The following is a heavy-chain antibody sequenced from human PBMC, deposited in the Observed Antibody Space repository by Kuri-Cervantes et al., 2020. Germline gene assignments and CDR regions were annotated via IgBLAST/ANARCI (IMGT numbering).Heavy chain of an antibody. D-gene: IGHD3-10*01. CDR2: INAGNGNT. CDR3: ARVPYYYGSGSSPNGMDV. CDR1: GGTFSSYA. Sequence: ASAKVSCKASGGTFSSYAISWVRQAPGQGLEWMGGINAGNGNTKYSQKFQGRVTITRDTSASTAYMELSSLRSEDTAVYYCARVPYYYGSGSSPNGMDVWGQGTTVTVSS. J-gene: IGHJ6*02. V-gene: IGHV1-3*01.